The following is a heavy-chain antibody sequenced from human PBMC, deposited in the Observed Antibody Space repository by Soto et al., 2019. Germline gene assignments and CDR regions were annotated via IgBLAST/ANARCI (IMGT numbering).Heavy chain of an antibody. Sequence: SETLSLTCAVSGGSISSGGYSWSWIRQPPGKGLEWIGYIYHSGSTYYNPSLKSRVTISVDRSKNQFSLKLSSVTAADTAVYYCARDKTTVTTVGWFDPWGQGTLVTVSS. CDR3: ARDKTTVTTVGWFDP. V-gene: IGHV4-30-2*01. D-gene: IGHD4-17*01. J-gene: IGHJ5*02. CDR2: IYHSGST. CDR1: GGSISSGGYS.